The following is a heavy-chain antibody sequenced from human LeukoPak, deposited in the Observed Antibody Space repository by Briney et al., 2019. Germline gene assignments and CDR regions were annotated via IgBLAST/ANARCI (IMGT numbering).Heavy chain of an antibody. CDR1: GFTFDDYA. D-gene: IGHD6-13*01. CDR2: ISWDGGST. J-gene: IGHJ4*02. V-gene: IGHV3-43D*04. Sequence: GGSLRLSCAASGFTFDDYAMHWVRQAPGKGLEWVSLISWDGGSTYYADSVKGRFTISRDNSKNSLYLQMNSLRAEDTALYYCAKDMRSGSSSWENDYWGQGTLVTVSS. CDR3: AKDMRSGSSSWENDY.